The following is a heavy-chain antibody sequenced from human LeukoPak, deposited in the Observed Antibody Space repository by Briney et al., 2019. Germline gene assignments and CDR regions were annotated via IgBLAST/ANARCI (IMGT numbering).Heavy chain of an antibody. J-gene: IGHJ4*02. CDR2: ISYDGSNK. CDR3: AREAGFGEFIDY. V-gene: IGHV3-30*04. CDR1: GFTFSSYA. Sequence: PGGSLRLSCAASGFTFSSYAMSWVRQAPGKGLEWVAVISYDGSNKYYADSVKGRFTISRDNSKNTLYLQMNSLRAEDTAVYYCAREAGFGEFIDYWGQGTLVTVSS. D-gene: IGHD3-10*01.